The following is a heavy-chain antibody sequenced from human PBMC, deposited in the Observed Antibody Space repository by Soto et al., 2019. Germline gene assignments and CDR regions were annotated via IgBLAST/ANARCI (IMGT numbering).Heavy chain of an antibody. D-gene: IGHD5-18*01. CDR3: AKDMGGIQLWYGMDV. J-gene: IGHJ6*02. Sequence: EVQLVESGGGLVQPGRSLRLSCAASGFTFDDYAMHWVRQAPGKGLEWVSGISWNSGSIGYADSVKGRFTISRDNAKTSLYLQMNGLRAEDKALYYCAKDMGGIQLWYGMDVWGQGTTVTVSS. CDR2: ISWNSGSI. CDR1: GFTFDDYA. V-gene: IGHV3-9*01.